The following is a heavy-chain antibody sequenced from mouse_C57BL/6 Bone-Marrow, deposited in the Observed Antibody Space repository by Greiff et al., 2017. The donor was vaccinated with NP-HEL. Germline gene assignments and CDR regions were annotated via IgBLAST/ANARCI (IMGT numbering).Heavy chain of an antibody. V-gene: IGHV8-8*01. CDR3: ARMPYYSNYPFAY. D-gene: IGHD2-5*01. CDR2: IWWDDDK. J-gene: IGHJ3*01. Sequence: VQLQQSGPGILQPSQTLSLTCSFSGFSLSTFGMGVGWIRQPSGKGLEWLAHIWWDDDKYYNPALKSRLTISKDTSKNQVFLKIANVDTADTATYYCARMPYYSNYPFAYWGQGTLVTVSA. CDR1: GFSLSTFGMG.